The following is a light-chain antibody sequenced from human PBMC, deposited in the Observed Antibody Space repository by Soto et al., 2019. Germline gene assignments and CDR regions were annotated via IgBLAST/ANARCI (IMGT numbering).Light chain of an antibody. Sequence: EIVMTQSPATLSVSPGERATLSCRASQSVSSNLAWYQQKPGQAPRLLIYGASTRATGIPARFSGSGSGTEFTLTISSLKSEDLAVYYCQHYNNWPLYTFGQGTKLEIK. CDR1: QSVSSN. CDR2: GAS. J-gene: IGKJ2*01. V-gene: IGKV3-15*01. CDR3: QHYNNWPLYT.